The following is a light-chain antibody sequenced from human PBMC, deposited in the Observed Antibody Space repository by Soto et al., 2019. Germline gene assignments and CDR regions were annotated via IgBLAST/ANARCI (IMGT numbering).Light chain of an antibody. CDR2: GAS. CDR1: RDISNS. J-gene: IGKJ1*01. Sequence: DIQMTQSPSSVSAYVGDRLTITCRASRDISNSLAWYQQTPGKAPKLLLRGASSLHRGVPSRFSGCGAGTEFTLTISSLQPEDFATYYSQQTSASPRTLGQGTQVDVK. V-gene: IGKV1-12*01. CDR3: QQTSASPRT.